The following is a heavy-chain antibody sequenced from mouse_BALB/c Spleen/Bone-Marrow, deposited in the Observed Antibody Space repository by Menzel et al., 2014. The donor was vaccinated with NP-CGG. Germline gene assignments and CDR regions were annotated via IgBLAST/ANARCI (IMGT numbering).Heavy chain of an antibody. D-gene: IGHD4-1*01. J-gene: IGHJ4*01. V-gene: IGHV14-3*02. CDR1: GFNIKDTY. Sequence: VQLQQSGAELVKPGASVKLSCTASGFNIKDTYMHWVKQRPEQGLEWIGRIDPANGNTKYDPKFQGKATITADTFSNTAYLQLSSLTSEDTAVYYRARWEYYAMDYWGQGTSVTVSS. CDR2: IDPANGNT. CDR3: ARWEYYAMDY.